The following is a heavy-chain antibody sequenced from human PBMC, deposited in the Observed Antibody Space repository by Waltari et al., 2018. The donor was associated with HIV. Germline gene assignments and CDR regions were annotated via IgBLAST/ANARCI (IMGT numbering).Heavy chain of an antibody. CDR3: ARERGSRSFDY. Sequence: EVQLVESGGGVVQPGGSLRLSCADSGFTFSSYWMTWVRQAPGKGLEWVANIKQDGSEKYYVDSVKGQFTISRDNAKNSLYLQMNSLRAEDTAVYYCARERGSRSFDYWGQGTLVTVSS. V-gene: IGHV3-7*01. J-gene: IGHJ4*02. CDR2: IKQDGSEK. CDR1: GFTFSSYW. D-gene: IGHD3-10*01.